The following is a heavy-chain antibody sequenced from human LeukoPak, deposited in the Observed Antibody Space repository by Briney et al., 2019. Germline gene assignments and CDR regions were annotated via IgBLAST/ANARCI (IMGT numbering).Heavy chain of an antibody. Sequence: ASVKVSCKASGGTFSSYAISWVRQAPGQGLEWMGWISAYNGNTNYAQKLQGRVTMTTDTSTSTAYMELRSLRSDDTAVYYCARDHSYREAFFDYWGQGTLVTVSS. V-gene: IGHV1-18*01. D-gene: IGHD1-14*01. CDR3: ARDHSYREAFFDY. CDR1: GGTFSSYA. CDR2: ISAYNGNT. J-gene: IGHJ4*02.